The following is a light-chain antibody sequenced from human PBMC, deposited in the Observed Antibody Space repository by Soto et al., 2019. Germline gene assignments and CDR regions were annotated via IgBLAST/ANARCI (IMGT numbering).Light chain of an antibody. Sequence: QSVLTQPPSVSGAPGQTITISCTGTSSNVGGDNEVSWYQQYPGKAPKLLIYEDTHRPSGVSNRFSGSKSGNSASLTISGHQDDDEDNYCCSSYKSTSVYVFGTGTKVTVL. J-gene: IGLJ1*01. CDR2: EDT. V-gene: IGLV2-14*01. CDR3: SSYKSTSVYV. CDR1: SSNVGGDNE.